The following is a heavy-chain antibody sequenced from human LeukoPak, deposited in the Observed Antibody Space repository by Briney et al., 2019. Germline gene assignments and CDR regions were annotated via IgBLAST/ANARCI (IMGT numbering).Heavy chain of an antibody. CDR3: ARVGGHWRVIAFDI. CDR2: FNPSGGST. J-gene: IGHJ3*02. V-gene: IGHV1-46*01. Sequence: GASVKVSCKASGYTFTSYYIHWVRQAPGQGLEWMGIFNPSGGSTNYAQKFQGRVTMTRDTSTSTVYMELSSLRAEDTAVYYCARVGGHWRVIAFDIWGQGTMVTVSS. CDR1: GYTFTSYY. D-gene: IGHD1-1*01.